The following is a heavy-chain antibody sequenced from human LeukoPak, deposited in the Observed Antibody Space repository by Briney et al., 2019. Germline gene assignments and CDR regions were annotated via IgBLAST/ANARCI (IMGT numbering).Heavy chain of an antibody. Sequence: PGGSLRLSCAASGFTFSSYAMHWVRQAPGKGLEWVAVISYDGSNKYYADSVKGRFTISRDNSKNTLYLQMNSLRAEDTAVYYCARAPNMVTFDYWGQGTLVTVSS. D-gene: IGHD3-10*01. CDR1: GFTFSSYA. CDR3: ARAPNMVTFDY. J-gene: IGHJ4*02. V-gene: IGHV3-30-3*01. CDR2: ISYDGSNK.